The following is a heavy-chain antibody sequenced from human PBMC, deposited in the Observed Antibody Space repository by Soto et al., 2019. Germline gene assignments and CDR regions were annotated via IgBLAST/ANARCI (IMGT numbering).Heavy chain of an antibody. J-gene: IGHJ4*02. V-gene: IGHV4-34*01. CDR2: INHSGST. Sequence: PSETLSLTCAVYGGSFSGYYWNWIRQPPGKGLEWIGEINHSGSTNYNPSLKSRVTISVDTSKNQFSLNLSSVTAADTAVYYCARGPYCSGGNCYVGWNYWGQGTLVTVS. CDR3: ARGPYCSGGNCYVGWNY. D-gene: IGHD2-15*01. CDR1: GGSFSGYY.